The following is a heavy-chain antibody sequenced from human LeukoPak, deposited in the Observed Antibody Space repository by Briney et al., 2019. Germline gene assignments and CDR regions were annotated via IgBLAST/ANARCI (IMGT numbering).Heavy chain of an antibody. V-gene: IGHV5-51*01. D-gene: IGHD3-3*01. CDR1: GYSFTNFW. CDR3: ARLTRAAGDAFDI. CDR2: IYPGDSDT. Sequence: GESLKISCKGSGYSFTNFWIGWVRQTPGKGLEWMGIIYPGDSDTRYSPSFQGQVTISADKSISTAYLQWSSLKASDTAMYYCARLTRAAGDAFDIWGQGTMVTVSS. J-gene: IGHJ3*02.